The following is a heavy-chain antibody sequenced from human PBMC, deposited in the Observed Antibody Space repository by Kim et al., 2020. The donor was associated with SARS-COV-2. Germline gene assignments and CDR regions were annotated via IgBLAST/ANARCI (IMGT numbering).Heavy chain of an antibody. CDR2: INPNSGGT. V-gene: IGHV1-2*02. CDR3: ARVDCSSTSCYTGYSGYDSFSSFDY. Sequence: ASVKVSCKASGYTFTGYYMHWVRQAPGQGLEWMGWINPNSGGTNYAQKFQGRVTMTRDTSISTAYMELSRLRSDDTAVYYCARVDCSSTSCYTGYSGYDSFSSFDYWGQGTLVTVSS. J-gene: IGHJ4*02. D-gene: IGHD2-2*02. CDR1: GYTFTGYY.